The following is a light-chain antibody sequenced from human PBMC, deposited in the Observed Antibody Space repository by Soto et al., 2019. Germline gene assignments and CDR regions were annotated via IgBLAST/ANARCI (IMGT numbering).Light chain of an antibody. CDR3: QQYSSSPQT. J-gene: IGKJ1*01. CDR2: GAS. Sequence: EIVLTQSPCTLSLSLGERATLSCRASQSVSSSHLAWYQQKPGQAPRLLIYGASSRATGIPDRFSGSGSGTDFTLTISRLEPEDFAVYYCQQYSSSPQTFGQGTKVDIK. V-gene: IGKV3-20*01. CDR1: QSVSSSH.